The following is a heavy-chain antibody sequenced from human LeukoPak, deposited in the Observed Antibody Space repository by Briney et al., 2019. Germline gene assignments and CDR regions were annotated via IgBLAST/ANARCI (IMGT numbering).Heavy chain of an antibody. CDR3: ARELGIAARRGGNWFDP. Sequence: GASVKVSCKASGYTFTSYGISWVRQAPGQGLEWMGWISAYNGNTNYAQKLQGRVTMTTDTSTSTAYMELRSRRSDDTAVYYCARELGIAARRGGNWFDPWGQGTLVTVSS. CDR2: ISAYNGNT. D-gene: IGHD6-6*01. J-gene: IGHJ5*02. V-gene: IGHV1-18*01. CDR1: GYTFTSYG.